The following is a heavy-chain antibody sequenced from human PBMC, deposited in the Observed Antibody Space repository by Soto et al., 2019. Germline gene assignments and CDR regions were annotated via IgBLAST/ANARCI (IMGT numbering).Heavy chain of an antibody. CDR1: GFTFSSYS. J-gene: IGHJ4*02. Sequence: GSLRLSCAASGFTFSSYSMNWVRQAPGKGLEWVSSISSSSSYIYYADSVKGRFTISRDNAKNSLYLQMNSLRAEDTAVYYCARDWYSSGWYSRVSSLATLDYWGQGTLVTVSS. CDR3: ARDWYSSGWYSRVSSLATLDY. CDR2: ISSSSSYI. V-gene: IGHV3-21*01. D-gene: IGHD6-19*01.